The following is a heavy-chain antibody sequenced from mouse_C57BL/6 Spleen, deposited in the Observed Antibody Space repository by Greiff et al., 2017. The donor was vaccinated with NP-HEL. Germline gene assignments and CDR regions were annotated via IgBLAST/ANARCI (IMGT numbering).Heavy chain of an antibody. CDR1: GYTFTSYW. Sequence: QVQLKQSGAELAKPGASVKLSCKASGYTFTSYWMHWVKQRPGQGLEWIGYIIPSSGYTKSNQMFKDQATLTADNSSSTAYMQLSSQTYEVSAVYYCARLVVANWYFDVWGTGTTVTVSS. CDR2: IIPSSGYT. CDR3: ARLVVANWYFDV. J-gene: IGHJ1*03. V-gene: IGHV1-7*01. D-gene: IGHD1-1*01.